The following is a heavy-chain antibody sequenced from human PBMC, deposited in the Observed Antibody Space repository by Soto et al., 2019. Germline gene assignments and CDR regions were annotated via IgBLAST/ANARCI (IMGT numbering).Heavy chain of an antibody. D-gene: IGHD6-6*01. J-gene: IGHJ4*01. V-gene: IGHV3-11*06. CDR3: ARGGGIAARRVY. CDR2: ISSSSSYT. Sequence: QVQLVESGGGLVKPGGSLRLSCAASGFTFSDYYMSWIRQAPGKGLEWVSYISSSSSYTNYADSVKGRFTISRDNGKNSLYLQVNSLRAEDTAVYYCARGGGIAARRVYWGHGTLVTVSS. CDR1: GFTFSDYY.